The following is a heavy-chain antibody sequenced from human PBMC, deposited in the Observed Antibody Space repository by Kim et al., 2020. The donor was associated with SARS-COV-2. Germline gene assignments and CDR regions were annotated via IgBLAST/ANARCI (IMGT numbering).Heavy chain of an antibody. J-gene: IGHJ4*02. Sequence: SETLSLTCSVSGDSINSNNNYWGWIRQSPEKGLEWVGSISYSGSAFYNPSLKSRVTISIDTSKNHFSLRLTSVTAADTAIYYCARDSVMTPIGTLDYWGQGTLVAVSS. V-gene: IGHV4-39*07. CDR1: GDSINSNNNY. CDR3: ARDSVMTPIGTLDY. CDR2: ISYSGSA. D-gene: IGHD3-16*01.